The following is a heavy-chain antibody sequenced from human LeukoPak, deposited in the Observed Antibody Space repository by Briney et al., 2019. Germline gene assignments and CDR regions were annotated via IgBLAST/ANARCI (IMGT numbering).Heavy chain of an antibody. CDR1: GGSISSGDYY. J-gene: IGHJ4*02. CDR3: ARARGQYNWDYGRYFDY. Sequence: SETLSLTCTVSGGSISSGDYYWSWIRQPPGKGLEWIGYIYYSGSTYYNPSLKSRVTISVDTSKNQFSLKLSSVTAADTAVYYCARARGQYNWDYGRYFDYWGQGTLVTASS. V-gene: IGHV4-30-4*02. CDR2: IYYSGST. D-gene: IGHD1-7*01.